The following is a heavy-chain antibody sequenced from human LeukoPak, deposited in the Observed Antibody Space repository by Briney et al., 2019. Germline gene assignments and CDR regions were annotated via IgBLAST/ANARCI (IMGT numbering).Heavy chain of an antibody. CDR3: GRGESWLPNYYYMDV. V-gene: IGHV4-39*07. CDR1: GGSISSSSYY. Sequence: SETLSLTCTVSGGSISSSSYYWGWIRQPPGKGLEWIGSIYYSGSTYYNPSLKSRVTISVDTSKNQFSLKLSSVTAADTAVYYCGRGESWLPNYYYMDVWGKGTTVTISS. CDR2: IYYSGST. D-gene: IGHD3-9*01. J-gene: IGHJ6*03.